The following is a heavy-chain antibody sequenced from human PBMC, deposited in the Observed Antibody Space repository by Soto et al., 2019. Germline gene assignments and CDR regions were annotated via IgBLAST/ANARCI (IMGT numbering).Heavy chain of an antibody. CDR1: GYTFTSYG. CDR2: ISAYNGNT. V-gene: IGHV1-18*01. J-gene: IGHJ4*02. CDR3: ARDSSVSSYDFWSGLSPFFDY. Sequence: GASVKVSCKASGYTFTSYGISWVRQAPGQGLEWMGWISAYNGNTNYAQKLQGRVTITTDTSTSTAYMELRSLRSDDTAVYYCARDSSVSSYDFWSGLSPFFDYWGQGTLVTVSS. D-gene: IGHD3-3*01.